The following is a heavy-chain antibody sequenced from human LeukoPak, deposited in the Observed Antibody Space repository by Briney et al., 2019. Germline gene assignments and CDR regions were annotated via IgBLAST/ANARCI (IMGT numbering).Heavy chain of an antibody. J-gene: IGHJ3*02. D-gene: IGHD5-24*01. CDR2: INPYNGNT. CDR1: GYTFTNYG. V-gene: IGHV1-18*01. Sequence: GASVKVSCKASGYTFTNYGISWVRQAPGQGLEWMGNINPYNGNTNYAQNLQGRVTMATDTSTNTAYMELRSLRSDDTAVYYCARVDGSDAFDIWGQGTMVTVSS. CDR3: ARVDGSDAFDI.